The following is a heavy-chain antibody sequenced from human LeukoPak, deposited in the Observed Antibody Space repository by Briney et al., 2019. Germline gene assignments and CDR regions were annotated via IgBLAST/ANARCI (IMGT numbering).Heavy chain of an antibody. CDR2: ISGSAGST. J-gene: IGHJ4*02. D-gene: IGHD3-10*01. V-gene: IGHV3-23*01. CDR3: AKGGSGSYYVYYFDY. CDR1: GFTFSSYA. Sequence: GGPLRLSCAASGFTFSSYAMSWVRQAPGKGLEWVSAISGSAGSTYYADSVKGRFTISRDNSKNTLYLQMNSLRAEDTAVYYCAKGGSGSYYVYYFDYWGQGTLVTVSS.